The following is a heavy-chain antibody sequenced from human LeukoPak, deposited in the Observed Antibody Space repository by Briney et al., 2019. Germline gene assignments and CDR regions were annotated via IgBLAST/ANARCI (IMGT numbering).Heavy chain of an antibody. D-gene: IGHD3-3*01. J-gene: IGHJ4*02. V-gene: IGHV3-23*01. CDR2: ISGGGGST. Sequence: GGSLRLSCAASGFTFSSYAMSWVRQAPGKGLVWVSAISGGGGSTYYADSVKGRFTISRDNSKNTLYLQMNSLRAEDTAVYYCAKDRHDFWSGYYIRGWYFHYWGQGTLVTVSS. CDR1: GFTFSSYA. CDR3: AKDRHDFWSGYYIRGWYFHY.